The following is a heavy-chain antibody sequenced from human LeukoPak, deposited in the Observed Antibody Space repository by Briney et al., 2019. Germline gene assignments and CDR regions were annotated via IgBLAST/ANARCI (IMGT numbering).Heavy chain of an antibody. D-gene: IGHD2-21*01. CDR3: ARNLRAYCGGDCPPENYYYYMDV. CDR1: RGSISSYY. V-gene: IGHV4-59*01. CDR2: IYYSGST. Sequence: PSETLSLTCTVSRGSISSYYWSWIRQPPGKGLEWIGYIYYSGSTNYNPSLKSRVTISVDTSKNQFSLKLSSVTAADTAVYYCARNLRAYCGGDCPPENYYYYMDVWGKGTTVTVSS. J-gene: IGHJ6*03.